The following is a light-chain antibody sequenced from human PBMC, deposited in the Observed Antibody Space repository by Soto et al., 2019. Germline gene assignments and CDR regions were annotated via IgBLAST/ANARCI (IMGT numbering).Light chain of an antibody. V-gene: IGKV1-5*01. Sequence: DIQMTQSPSTLSASVGDRVTITCRASQSISSWLAWYQKKPGKDPKLLIYDASNLESGVPSRFSGGGSGTEFNLTVSRLQTEDFATYECLQDHDDSWTFGQGTKVDIK. CDR3: LQDHDDSWT. CDR1: QSISSW. CDR2: DAS. J-gene: IGKJ1*01.